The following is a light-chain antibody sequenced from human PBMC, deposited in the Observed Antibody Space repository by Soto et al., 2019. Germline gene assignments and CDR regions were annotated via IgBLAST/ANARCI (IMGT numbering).Light chain of an antibody. CDR1: SSDVGGYNY. J-gene: IGLJ3*02. V-gene: IGLV2-14*01. Sequence: QSALTQPASVSGSPGQSITISCTGTSSDVGGYNYVSWYQQDPGKAPKLMIYEVSSRPSGVSNRFSGSKSGNTASLTISGLQAEDEADYYCSSYTRSNSWVFGGGTKLTVL. CDR2: EVS. CDR3: SSYTRSNSWV.